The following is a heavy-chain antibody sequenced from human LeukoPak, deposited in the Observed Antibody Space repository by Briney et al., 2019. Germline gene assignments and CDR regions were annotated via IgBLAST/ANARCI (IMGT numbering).Heavy chain of an antibody. V-gene: IGHV4-59*01. CDR3: ARGRSGGDWFDP. D-gene: IGHD3-10*01. CDR1: GGSICSYY. CDR2: IHDSGST. J-gene: IGHJ5*02. Sequence: SETLSLTCAVSGGSICSYYWSWIRQPPGKGLEWIGYIHDSGSTKYNPPLKSQVTMSVDTSRNHLSLKLTSVTAADTAVYYCARGRSGGDWFDPWGQGTLVTVSS.